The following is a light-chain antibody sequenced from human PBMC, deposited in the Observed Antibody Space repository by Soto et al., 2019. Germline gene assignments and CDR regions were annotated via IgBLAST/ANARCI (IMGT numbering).Light chain of an antibody. V-gene: IGKV3-20*01. J-gene: IGKJ5*01. CDR3: QQYGSSPPNT. CDR2: GAS. CDR1: QSVSSSY. Sequence: EIVLTQSPGTLSLSPGERATLSCRASQSVSSSYLAWYQQKPGQAPRLLIYGASSRATGIPDRFSGSGSGTDFTLTISRLEPDYFAVYYCQQYGSSPPNTFGQGTRLEI.